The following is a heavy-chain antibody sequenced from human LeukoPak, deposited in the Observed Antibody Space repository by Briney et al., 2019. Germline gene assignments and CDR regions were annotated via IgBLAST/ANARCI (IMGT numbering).Heavy chain of an antibody. V-gene: IGHV1-8*01. CDR1: GYTFTSYD. CDR3: ARYQPPTAPDRYSSSWYYRPAVKGYFDY. CDR2: MNPNSGNT. Sequence: ASVKVSCKASGYTFTSYDINWVRQATGQGLEWMGWMNPNSGNTGYAQKFQGRVTMTRNTSISTAYMELSSLRSEDTAVYYCARYQPPTAPDRYSSSWYYRPAVKGYFDYWGQGTLVTVSS. D-gene: IGHD6-13*01. J-gene: IGHJ4*02.